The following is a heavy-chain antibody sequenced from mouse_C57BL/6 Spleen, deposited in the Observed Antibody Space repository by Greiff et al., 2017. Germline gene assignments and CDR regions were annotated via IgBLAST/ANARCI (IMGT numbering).Heavy chain of an antibody. J-gene: IGHJ1*03. CDR1: GYAFSSSW. Sequence: QVQLQESGPELVKPGASVKISCKASGYAFSSSWMNWVKQRPGKGLEWIGRIYPGDGDTNYNGKFKGKATLTADKSSSTAYMQLSSLTSEDSAVYVCARAPYYGSSHGGWYFDVWGTGTTVTVSS. V-gene: IGHV1-82*01. CDR3: ARAPYYGSSHGGWYFDV. D-gene: IGHD1-1*01. CDR2: IYPGDGDT.